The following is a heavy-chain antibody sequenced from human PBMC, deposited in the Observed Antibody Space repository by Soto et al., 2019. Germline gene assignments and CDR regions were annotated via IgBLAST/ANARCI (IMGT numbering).Heavy chain of an antibody. V-gene: IGHV3-23*01. CDR1: GFTFTNYA. D-gene: IGHD1-26*01. J-gene: IGHJ4*02. CDR3: VRGNFDISGKPFDS. Sequence: GGSLRLSCAASGFTFTNYAMSWVRLAPGQGLEWVSTIPGSGGHKLHPEYADSVKGRFTISRDNSKDTLYLQMNSLKTEDSAVYYCVRGNFDISGKPFDSWGQGTLVTVSS. CDR2: IPGSGGHKLHP.